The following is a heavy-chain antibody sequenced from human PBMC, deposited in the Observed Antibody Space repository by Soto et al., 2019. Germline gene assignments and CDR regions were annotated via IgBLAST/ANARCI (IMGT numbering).Heavy chain of an antibody. CDR1: GYTFTSYG. D-gene: IGHD6-19*01. V-gene: IGHV1-18*04. Sequence: ASVKVSCKASGYTFTSYGISWVRQAPGQGLEWMGWISAYNGNTNYAQKLQGRVTMTTDTSTSTAYMELSSLRSEDTAAYYGASQSGYSSGWYSPSPIYYYYAMDGWGQGTTVTV. CDR3: ASQSGYSSGWYSPSPIYYYYAMDG. CDR2: ISAYNGNT. J-gene: IGHJ6*02.